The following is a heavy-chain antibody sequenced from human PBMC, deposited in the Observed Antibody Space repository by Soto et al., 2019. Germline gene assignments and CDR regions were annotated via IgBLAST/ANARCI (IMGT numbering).Heavy chain of an antibody. CDR3: AKDRHYPRDYFHY. Sequence: HPGGSLRLSCAASGFTFSSSAISWVRQAPGKGLEWVSAVSANGQGIYHADSVRGRFTISRDNSKNTVFLHMDSLSAEDTAVYYCAKDRHYPRDYFHYWGQGTLVTVSS. CDR2: VSANGQGI. CDR1: GFTFSSSA. V-gene: IGHV3-23*01. J-gene: IGHJ4*02. D-gene: IGHD3-10*01.